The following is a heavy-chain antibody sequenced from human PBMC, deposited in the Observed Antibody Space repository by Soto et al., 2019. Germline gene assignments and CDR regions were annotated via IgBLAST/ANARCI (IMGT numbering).Heavy chain of an antibody. CDR3: ARLEEPRTANYYYYGMDV. CDR2: IYPGDSDT. D-gene: IGHD1-26*01. Sequence: PGESLKISCKGSGYSFTSYWIGWVRQMPGKGLEWMGIIYPGDSDTRYSPSFQGQVTISADKSISTAYLQWSSLKASDTAMYYCARLEEPRTANYYYYGMDVWGQGTTVTVSS. J-gene: IGHJ6*02. CDR1: GYSFTSYW. V-gene: IGHV5-51*01.